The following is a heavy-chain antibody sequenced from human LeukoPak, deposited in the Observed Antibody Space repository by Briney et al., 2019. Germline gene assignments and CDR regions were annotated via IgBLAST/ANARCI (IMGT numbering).Heavy chain of an antibody. J-gene: IGHJ4*02. CDR3: DRREAAAGAD. CDR2: IYPAASDT. CDR1: GYSFTSFW. V-gene: IGHV5-51*01. D-gene: IGHD6-13*01. Sequence: PWESLKISRKGSGYSFTSFWIGWVRQMPGKGMEWMGIIYPAASDTRYSPSLQGQNTISADKSISTAYLQWGSLKASDTAMYYCDRREAAAGADWGQGTLVTVGS.